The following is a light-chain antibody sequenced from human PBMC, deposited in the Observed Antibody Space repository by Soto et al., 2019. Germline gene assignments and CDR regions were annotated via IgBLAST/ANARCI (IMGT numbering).Light chain of an antibody. CDR3: QQHGSSPPKIT. J-gene: IGKJ5*01. CDR1: QSLSSSTY. V-gene: IGKV3-20*01. Sequence: EIVLTQSPGTLSLSPGERATLSCRASQSLSSSTYLAWYQQKPGQAPRLLIYGASTRATGIPDRFSGSGSGTDFTLTISRLEPEDFAVYYCQQHGSSPPKITFGQGTRLEIK. CDR2: GAS.